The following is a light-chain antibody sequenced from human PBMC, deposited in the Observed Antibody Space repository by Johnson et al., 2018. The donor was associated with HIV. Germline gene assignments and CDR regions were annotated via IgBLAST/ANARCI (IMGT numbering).Light chain of an antibody. V-gene: IGLV1-51*01. CDR2: DNN. J-gene: IGLJ1*01. CDR1: SSNIGNNY. CDR3: GTWDSSLSAYV. Sequence: VLTQPPSVSAAPGQKVTISCSGSSSNIGNNYVSWYQQLPGTAPKLLIYDNNKRPSGIPDRFSGSKSGTSATLGITGLQTGDEADYYCGTWDSSLSAYVFGTGTKVTAL.